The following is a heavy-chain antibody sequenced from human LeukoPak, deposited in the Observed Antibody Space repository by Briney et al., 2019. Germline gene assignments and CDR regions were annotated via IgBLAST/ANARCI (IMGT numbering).Heavy chain of an antibody. CDR3: ARLRDGSGSPADV. D-gene: IGHD3-10*01. Sequence: GGSLRLSCAASGFTFSSYWMSWVRQAPGKGLEWVANIKQDGSEKYYVDSVKGRLTISRDNAKNSLYLQMNSLRAEDTAVYYCARLRDGSGSPADVWGKGTTVTVSS. CDR2: IKQDGSEK. CDR1: GFTFSSYW. V-gene: IGHV3-7*01. J-gene: IGHJ6*04.